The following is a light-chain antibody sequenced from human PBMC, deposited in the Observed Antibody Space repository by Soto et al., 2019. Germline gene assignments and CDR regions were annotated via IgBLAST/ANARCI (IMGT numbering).Light chain of an antibody. J-gene: IGLJ2*01. CDR1: SSNIGSNY. CDR3: AAWDDSLSGVV. CDR2: RNK. V-gene: IGLV1-47*01. Sequence: QSVLTQPPSASGTPGQRVTISGSGSSSNIGSNYVYWYQQPPGTAPKLLIYRNKQRPSGVPDRFSGSKSGTSASLAISGLRSEDEADYYCAAWDDSLSGVVFGGGTKVTVL.